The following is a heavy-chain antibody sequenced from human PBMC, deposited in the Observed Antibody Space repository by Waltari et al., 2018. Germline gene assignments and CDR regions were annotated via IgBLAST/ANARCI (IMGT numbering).Heavy chain of an antibody. D-gene: IGHD2-21*01. CDR3: ARDATRGGDFDY. CDR2: INENGVGR. V-gene: IGHV3-7*01. Sequence: QAPGRGLEWVANINENGVGRYCVVAGGGRFTVSIDNAKNSLFLEMRSLRAENTAGYYCARDATRGGDFDYWGQGTLVTVSS. J-gene: IGHJ4*02.